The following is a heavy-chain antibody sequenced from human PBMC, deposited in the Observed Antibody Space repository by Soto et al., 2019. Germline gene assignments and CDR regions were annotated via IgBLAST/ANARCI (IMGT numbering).Heavy chain of an antibody. Sequence: GGSLRLSCAASGFTFSSYGMHWVRQAPGKGLEWVAVIWYDGSNKYYADSVKGRFTISRDNSKNTLYLQMNSLRAEDTAVYYCARDQGERYCSSTSCRYKYYYCYTDVWGKGTTVTVSS. J-gene: IGHJ6*03. CDR1: GFTFSSYG. CDR3: ARDQGERYCSSTSCRYKYYYCYTDV. D-gene: IGHD2-2*01. V-gene: IGHV3-33*01. CDR2: IWYDGSNK.